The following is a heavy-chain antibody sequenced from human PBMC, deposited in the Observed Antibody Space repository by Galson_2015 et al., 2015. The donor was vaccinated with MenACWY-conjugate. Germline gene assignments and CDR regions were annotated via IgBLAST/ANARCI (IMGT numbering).Heavy chain of an antibody. CDR1: GYSFSTYW. J-gene: IGHJ6*02. D-gene: IGHD1-26*01. CDR3: ARHPPGGRGMDV. V-gene: IGHV5-51*01. Sequence: QSGAEVKKPGESLEISCKTTGYSFSTYWIAWVRQLPGKGLEWMGLISPGDSNTRYNPAFHGQVTISADKSISTAYLQLHSLQASDTAMYYCARHPPGGRGMDVWGQGTTVTVSS. CDR2: ISPGDSNT.